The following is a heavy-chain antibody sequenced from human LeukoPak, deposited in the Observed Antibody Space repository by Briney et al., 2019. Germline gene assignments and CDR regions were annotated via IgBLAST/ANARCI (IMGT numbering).Heavy chain of an antibody. CDR3: ARYLGYGDYNWFDP. Sequence: PSETLSLTCAVSGYSISSGYYWGWIRQPPGKGLEWIGSIYHSGSTYYNPSLKSRVTISVDTSKNQFSLKLSSVTAADTAVYYCARYLGYGDYNWFDPWGQGTLVTASS. J-gene: IGHJ5*02. CDR1: GYSISSGYY. D-gene: IGHD4-17*01. V-gene: IGHV4-38-2*01. CDR2: IYHSGST.